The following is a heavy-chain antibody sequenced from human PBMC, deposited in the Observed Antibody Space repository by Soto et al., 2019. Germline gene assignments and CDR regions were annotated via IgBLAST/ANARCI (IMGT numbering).Heavy chain of an antibody. Sequence: GESLKISCKGSGYSFTSYWIGGVRQMPGKGLEWMGIIYPGDSDTRYSPSFQGQVTISADKSISTAYLQWSSLKASDTTMYYCARTKGYCSSTSCSEGYYYGMDVWGQGTTVTVSS. CDR2: IYPGDSDT. CDR1: GYSFTSYW. V-gene: IGHV5-51*01. J-gene: IGHJ6*02. CDR3: ARTKGYCSSTSCSEGYYYGMDV. D-gene: IGHD2-2*01.